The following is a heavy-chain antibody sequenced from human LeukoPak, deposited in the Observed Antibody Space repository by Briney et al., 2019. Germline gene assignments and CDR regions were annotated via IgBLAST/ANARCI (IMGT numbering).Heavy chain of an antibody. D-gene: IGHD4-23*01. V-gene: IGHV3-11*04. Sequence: PGGSLRLSCAASGFTFSVYYMSWIRQAPGKGLEWVSYISSSGSTIYYADSVKGRFTISRDNAKNSLYLQMNSLRAEDTAVYYCARERGRLRWPVGRGAFDIWGQGTMVTVSS. CDR1: GFTFSVYY. CDR2: ISSSGSTI. J-gene: IGHJ3*02. CDR3: ARERGRLRWPVGRGAFDI.